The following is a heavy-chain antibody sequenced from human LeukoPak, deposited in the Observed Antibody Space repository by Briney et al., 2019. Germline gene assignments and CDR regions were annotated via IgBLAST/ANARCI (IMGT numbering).Heavy chain of an antibody. D-gene: IGHD6-19*01. Sequence: GGSLRLSCAASGFTFSSYAMSWVRQAPGKGLEWVSAISGSGGSTYYADSVKGRFTISRDNSKNTLYLQMNSLRAEDTAVYYCAKDQPALSSGRYPRGGDYWGQGTLVTVSS. J-gene: IGHJ4*02. CDR2: ISGSGGST. CDR3: AKDQPALSSGRYPRGGDY. V-gene: IGHV3-23*01. CDR1: GFTFSSYA.